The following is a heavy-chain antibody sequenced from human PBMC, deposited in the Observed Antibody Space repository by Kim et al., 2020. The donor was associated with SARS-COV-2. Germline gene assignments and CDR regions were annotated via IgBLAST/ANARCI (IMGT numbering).Heavy chain of an antibody. D-gene: IGHD4-17*01. CDR1: GYTFTSYY. Sequence: ASVKVSCKASGYTFTSYYMHWVRQAPGQGLEWMGIINPSGGSTSYAQKFQGRVTMTRDTSTSTVYMELSSLRSEDTAVYYCARELGGGTVSPSDYYMDVWGKGTTVTVSS. V-gene: IGHV1-46*01. CDR2: INPSGGST. CDR3: ARELGGGTVSPSDYYMDV. J-gene: IGHJ6*03.